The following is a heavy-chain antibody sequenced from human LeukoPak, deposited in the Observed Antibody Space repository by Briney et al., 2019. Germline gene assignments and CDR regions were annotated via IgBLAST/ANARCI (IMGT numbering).Heavy chain of an antibody. V-gene: IGHV3-53*01. J-gene: IGHJ4*02. Sequence: GSLRLSCAASGFTVSSNYMSWVRRAPGKGLEWVSVIYSGGSTYYADSVKGRFTISRDNSKNTLYLQMNSLRAEDTAVYYCARDILTGSIEVWGQGTLVTVSS. CDR2: IYSGGST. D-gene: IGHD3-9*01. CDR1: GFTVSSNY. CDR3: ARDILTGSIEV.